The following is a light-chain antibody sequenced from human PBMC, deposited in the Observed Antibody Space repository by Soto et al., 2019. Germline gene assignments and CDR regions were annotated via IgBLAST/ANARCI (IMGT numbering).Light chain of an antibody. Sequence: DIQLTQSPSFLSAXVXDXVTITCRASQGISNYLAWYQQKPGKAPQLLIYAASTLQSGVPSRFSGSGSGTEFTLTISSLQPEDFATYCCQQLNSSPFTFGPGTKVDIK. CDR2: AAS. CDR1: QGISNY. CDR3: QQLNSSPFT. J-gene: IGKJ3*01. V-gene: IGKV1-9*01.